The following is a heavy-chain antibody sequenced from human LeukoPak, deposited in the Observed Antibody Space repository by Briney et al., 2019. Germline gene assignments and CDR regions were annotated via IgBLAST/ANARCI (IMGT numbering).Heavy chain of an antibody. J-gene: IGHJ4*02. D-gene: IGHD4-23*01. Sequence: GGSLRLSCAASGFTFNSYAMSWVRQAPGKGLEWVSVISGSGGSTYYADSVKGRFTISRDNSKNTLYLQLNSLRVEDTAVYYCRSGGAAPGSFDNWGQGTLVIVSP. CDR1: GFTFNSYA. V-gene: IGHV3-23*01. CDR3: RSGGAAPGSFDN. CDR2: ISGSGGST.